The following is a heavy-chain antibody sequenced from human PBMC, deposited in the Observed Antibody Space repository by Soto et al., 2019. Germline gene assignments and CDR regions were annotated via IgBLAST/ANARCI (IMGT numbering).Heavy chain of an antibody. J-gene: IGHJ2*01. CDR3: ARVSGSMTIFGVLIPTHWYFDL. V-gene: IGHV3-23*01. CDR2: ISGNGADT. D-gene: IGHD3-3*01. Sequence: DVQLLESGGGLVQPGGSVRLSCAASGFTFSSYAMSWVRQAPGKGLEWVSAISGNGADTSYADSVRGRFTISRDNSKDTLFLQRNSLRADDTAVYYCARVSGSMTIFGVLIPTHWYFDLWGRGTLVTVSS. CDR1: GFTFSSYA.